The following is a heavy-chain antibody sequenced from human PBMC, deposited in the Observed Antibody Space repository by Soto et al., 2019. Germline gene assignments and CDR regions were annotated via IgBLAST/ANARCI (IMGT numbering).Heavy chain of an antibody. CDR2: HNGYNGQT. D-gene: IGHD1-1*01. CDR3: AGPHDRAGLGT. V-gene: IGHV1-3*01. CDR1: ENTFSTYL. J-gene: IGHJ5*02. Sequence: SVKVSCKASENTFSTYLVHWVRQVHGQGLEWMGWHNGYNGQTEYSQKFQGRVTITRDTSAKTAYLELRSLTSEDTAVYYCAGPHDRAGLGTWGQGTLVTVSS.